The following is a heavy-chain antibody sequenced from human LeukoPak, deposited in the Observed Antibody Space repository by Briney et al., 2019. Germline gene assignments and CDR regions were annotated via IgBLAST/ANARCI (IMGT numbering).Heavy chain of an antibody. J-gene: IGHJ4*02. CDR1: GGSISSYY. Sequence: SETLSLTCIVSGGSISSYYWSWIRQPPGKGLERIGSIYYSGSTYYNPSLKSRVTISVDTSKNQFSLKLSSVTAADTAVYYCARESVDFRAVAGDYWGQGTLVTVSS. V-gene: IGHV4-39*07. CDR2: IYYSGST. CDR3: ARESVDFRAVAGDY. D-gene: IGHD6-19*01.